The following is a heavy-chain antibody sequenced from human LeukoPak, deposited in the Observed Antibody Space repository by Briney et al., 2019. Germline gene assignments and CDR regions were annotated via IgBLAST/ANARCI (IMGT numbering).Heavy chain of an antibody. J-gene: IGHJ4*02. V-gene: IGHV3-21*01. CDR3: ARGPRGSSSITYFDY. Sequence: GGSLRLSCAASGFTFSSYSMNWVRQAPGKGLEWVSSISSSSRYIYYADSGKGRFTISRDNAKNSLYLQMNSLRAEDTAVYYCARGPRGSSSITYFDYWGQGTLVTVSS. CDR2: ISSSSRYI. CDR1: GFTFSSYS. D-gene: IGHD6-6*01.